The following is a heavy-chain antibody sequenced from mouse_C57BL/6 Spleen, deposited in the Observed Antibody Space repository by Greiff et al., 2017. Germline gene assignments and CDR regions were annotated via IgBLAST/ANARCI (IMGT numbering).Heavy chain of an antibody. J-gene: IGHJ2*01. CDR2: LYPGAGDT. CDR3: AREGYGNYDD. V-gene: IGHV1-82*01. CDR1: GYAFSSSW. Sequence: VQLQQSGPELVKPGASVKISCKASGYAFSSSWMNWVQQRPGKGLAWIGRLYPGAGDTNYNGKFKGQATMTADKASSTAYRQPSSLTSEDSAVYFCAREGYGNYDDWGQGTTLTVSS. D-gene: IGHD2-1*01.